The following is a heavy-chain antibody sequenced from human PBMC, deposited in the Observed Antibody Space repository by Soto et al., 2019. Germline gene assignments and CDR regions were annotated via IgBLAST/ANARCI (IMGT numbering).Heavy chain of an antibody. CDR1: GFSHSTSGVG. J-gene: IGHJ3*02. Sequence: SGPTLVKPTQTLTLTCTFSGFSHSTSGVGVGWIRQPPGKALEWLALIYWDDDKRYSPSLKSRLTITKDTSKNQVVLTMTNMDPVDTATYYCAHIILGCCAFDIWGQGTMVTVSS. CDR3: AHIILGCCAFDI. CDR2: IYWDDDK. D-gene: IGHD3-3*02. V-gene: IGHV2-5*02.